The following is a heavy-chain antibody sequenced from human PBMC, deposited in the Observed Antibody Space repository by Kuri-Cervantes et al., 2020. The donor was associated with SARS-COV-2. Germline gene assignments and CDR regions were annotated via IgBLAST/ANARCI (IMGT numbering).Heavy chain of an antibody. CDR1: GYTFTSCG. Sequence: ASVKVSCKASGYTFTSCGISWVRQAPGQGLEWMGWISAYNGNTNYAQKLQGRVTMTTDTSTSTAYMELSSLRSEDTTVYYCARGLVTASWDYWGQGTLVTVSS. D-gene: IGHD2-21*02. CDR3: ARGLVTASWDY. J-gene: IGHJ4*02. V-gene: IGHV1-18*01. CDR2: ISAYNGNT.